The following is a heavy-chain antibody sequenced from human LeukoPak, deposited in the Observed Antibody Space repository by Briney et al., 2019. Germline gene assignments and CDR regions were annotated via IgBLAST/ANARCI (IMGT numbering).Heavy chain of an antibody. J-gene: IGHJ6*04. D-gene: IGHD3-16*01. CDR2: IDHIGRS. CDR3: ARPRPCISTFCSGYMDV. Sequence: SETLSLTCAVYGESLSGYYWTWIRQPPGKGLEWIGEIDHIGRSKYNPSLKSRVALSVDRSKNQFSLKLSSVTAADTAVYFCARPRPCISTFCSGYMDVWGRGTTVIVSS. V-gene: IGHV4-34*01. CDR1: GESLSGYY.